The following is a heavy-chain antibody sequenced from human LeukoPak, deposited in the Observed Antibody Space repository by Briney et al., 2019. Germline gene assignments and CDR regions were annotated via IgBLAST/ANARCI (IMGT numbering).Heavy chain of an antibody. D-gene: IGHD6-13*01. Sequence: GGSLRLSCAASGFTFSIYWMDWVRQAPGKGLEWVSVIYSGGSTYYADSVKGRFTISRDNSKNTLYLQMNSLRAEGTAVYYCARVGSSSGMAVAFDIWGQGTLVTVSS. V-gene: IGHV3-53*01. CDR1: GFTFSIYW. J-gene: IGHJ4*02. CDR3: ARVGSSSGMAVAFDI. CDR2: IYSGGST.